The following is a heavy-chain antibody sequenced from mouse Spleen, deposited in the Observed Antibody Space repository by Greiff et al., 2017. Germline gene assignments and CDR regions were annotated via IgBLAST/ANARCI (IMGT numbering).Heavy chain of an antibody. D-gene: IGHD4-1*01. V-gene: IGHV1-69*01. CDR2: IDPSDSYT. CDR1: GYTFTSYW. CDR3: ARRLGDY. J-gene: IGHJ2*01. Sequence: QVQLKQPGAELVMPGASVKLSCKASGYTFTSYWMHWVKQRPGQGLEWIGEIDPSDSYTNYNQKFKGKATLTVDKSSSTAYMQLSSLTSEDSAVYYCARRLGDYWGQGTTLTVSS.